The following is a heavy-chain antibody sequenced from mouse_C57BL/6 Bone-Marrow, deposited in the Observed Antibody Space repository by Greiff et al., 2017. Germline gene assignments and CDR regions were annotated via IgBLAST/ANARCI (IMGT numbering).Heavy chain of an antibody. D-gene: IGHD1-1*01. CDR3: VLLRGFAY. J-gene: IGHJ3*01. CDR1: GYTFTDYY. V-gene: IGHV1-76*01. Sequence: VQLQQSGAELVRPGASVKLSCKASGYTFTDYYINWVKQRPGQGLEWIARIYPGSGNTYYNEKFKGKATLTAEKSSSTAYMQLSSLTSEDSAVYFCVLLRGFAYWGQGTLVTVSA. CDR2: IYPGSGNT.